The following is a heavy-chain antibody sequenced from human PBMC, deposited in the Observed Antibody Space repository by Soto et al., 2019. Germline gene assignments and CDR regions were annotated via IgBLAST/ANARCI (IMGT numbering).Heavy chain of an antibody. V-gene: IGHV3-23*01. J-gene: IGHJ3*02. CDR3: AKATATGGGAFDI. CDR2: ILVDGRT. Sequence: GGSLRLSCAASGFICSSYDMSWVRQAPGKGLEWVSTILVDGRTFYVDSVKGRFTISRDSSQNTVYLQMNSLTAGDTALYYCAKATATGGGAFDICGRGTMLTVSS. CDR1: GFICSSYD. D-gene: IGHD2-8*02.